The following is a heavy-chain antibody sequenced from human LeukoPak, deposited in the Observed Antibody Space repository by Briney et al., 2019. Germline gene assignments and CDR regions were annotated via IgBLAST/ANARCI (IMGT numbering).Heavy chain of an antibody. CDR1: VGTFSSYT. D-gene: IGHD4-23*01. V-gene: IGHV1-69*02. CDR3: AGGESTVVTGGGDI. CDR2: IIPILGIA. J-gene: IGHJ3*02. Sequence: GASVKVSCKAFVGTFSSYTISWVRQASGQGLEWMGRIIPILGIANYAQKFQGGDTITADESTSRAYMELSSLRSEDTAVYYCAGGESTVVTGGGDIWGQGTMVTVSS.